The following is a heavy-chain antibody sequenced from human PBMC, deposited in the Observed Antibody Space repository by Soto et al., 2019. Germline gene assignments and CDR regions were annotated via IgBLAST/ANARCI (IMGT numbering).Heavy chain of an antibody. D-gene: IGHD2-15*01. Sequence: QVQLVQSGAEVKKPGASVKVSCKASGYTFINYGITWVRQAPGQGLEWMGWNTPYNGNTNYAQKLQGRVTMTTDTSTSTAYMAVRSLRSDDTAVYYCAKGEGFLDYWGQGTLVTVSS. V-gene: IGHV1-18*01. CDR1: GYTFINYG. CDR2: NTPYNGNT. J-gene: IGHJ4*02. CDR3: AKGEGFLDY.